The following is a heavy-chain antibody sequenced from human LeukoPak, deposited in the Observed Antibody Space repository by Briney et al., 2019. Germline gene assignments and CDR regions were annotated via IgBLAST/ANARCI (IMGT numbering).Heavy chain of an antibody. CDR2: ISSSSSYI. CDR3: AREWFGELLDGY. Sequence: PGGSLRFSCAASGFTFSSYSMNWVRQAPGKGLEWVSSISSSSSYIYYADSVKGRFTISRDNAKNSLYLQMNSLRAEDTAVYYCAREWFGELLDGYWGQGTLVTVSS. J-gene: IGHJ4*02. CDR1: GFTFSSYS. D-gene: IGHD3-10*01. V-gene: IGHV3-21*01.